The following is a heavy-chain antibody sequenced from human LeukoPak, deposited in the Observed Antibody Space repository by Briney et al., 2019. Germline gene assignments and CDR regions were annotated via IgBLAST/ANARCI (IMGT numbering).Heavy chain of an antibody. CDR1: GFTFSIYG. D-gene: IGHD3-9*01. Sequence: GGSLRLSCAASGFTFSIYGMHWVRQAPGKGLEWVAVISYDGSNKYYADSVKGRFTISRDNSKNTLYLQMNSLRAEDTAVYYCAKDDILTGYYYYYGMDVWGKGTTVTVSS. J-gene: IGHJ6*04. CDR2: ISYDGSNK. V-gene: IGHV3-30*18. CDR3: AKDDILTGYYYYYGMDV.